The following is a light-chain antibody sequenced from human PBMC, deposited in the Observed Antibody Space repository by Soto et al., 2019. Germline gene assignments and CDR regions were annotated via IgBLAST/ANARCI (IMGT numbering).Light chain of an antibody. CDR2: GAS. J-gene: IGKJ1*01. V-gene: IGKV3-15*01. CDR1: ESVSSS. CDR3: HQYLNWPQA. Sequence: DTVMTQSPATLSVSTGESVTLSCRASESVSSSLACYQQNSGQAPRLLIYGASARDSGIPTSVSGSGSGTEFTRIIINLQPEDFAVYYCHQYLNWPQAFGQGTKGEIK.